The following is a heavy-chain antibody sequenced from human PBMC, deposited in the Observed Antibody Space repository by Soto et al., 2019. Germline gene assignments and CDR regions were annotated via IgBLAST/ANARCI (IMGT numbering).Heavy chain of an antibody. CDR2: IYYSGST. CDR3: ARGTGGGSYFSDYFDY. CDR1: GGSISSYY. V-gene: IGHV4-59*01. Sequence: SETLSLTCTVSGGSISSYYWSWIRQPPGKGLEWIGYIYYSGSTNYNPSLKSRVTISVDTSKNQFSLKLSSVTAADTAVYYCARGTGGGSYFSDYFDYWGQGTLVAVSS. J-gene: IGHJ4*02. D-gene: IGHD1-26*01.